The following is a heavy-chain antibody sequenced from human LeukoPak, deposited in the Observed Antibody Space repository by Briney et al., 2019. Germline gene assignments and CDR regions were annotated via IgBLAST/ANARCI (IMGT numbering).Heavy chain of an antibody. V-gene: IGHV3-7*01. Sequence: GGSLRLSCVASGDYWMSWVRQAPGKGLEWVANIKYDGIDKQYVDSIKGRFTISRDNAKNTLYLQMDSLRVDDTAIYYCAKFSRVQSSFWGQGTLVTVSS. D-gene: IGHD4/OR15-4a*01. CDR3: AKFSRVQSSF. CDR2: IKYDGIDK. CDR1: GDYW. J-gene: IGHJ4*02.